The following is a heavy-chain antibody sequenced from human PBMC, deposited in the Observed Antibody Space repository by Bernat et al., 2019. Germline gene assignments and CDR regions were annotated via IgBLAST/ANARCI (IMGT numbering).Heavy chain of an antibody. J-gene: IGHJ2*01. CDR3: TTDLIGDGGWYFDL. CDR2: IKSKTDGGTT. Sequence: EVQLVESGGGLVKPGGSLRLSCAASGFTFSNAWMNWVRQAPGKGLEWVGRIKSKTDGGTTDYAAPVKGRFTISRDDSKNTLYLQMNSLKTEDTAVYYCTTDLIGDGGWYFDLWGRGTLVTVSS. CDR1: GFTFSNAW. V-gene: IGHV3-15*07. D-gene: IGHD3-9*01.